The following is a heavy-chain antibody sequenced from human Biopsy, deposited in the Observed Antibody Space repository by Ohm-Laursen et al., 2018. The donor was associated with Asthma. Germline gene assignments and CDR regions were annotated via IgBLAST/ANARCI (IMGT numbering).Heavy chain of an antibody. Sequence: TLSLTCTVSPGSINDYYWNWIRQFPGKGLEWIGYVHSSGSTRFNLSLKSRVTVSVDTSVDQVSLKLSSVSAADTAIYYCARATSTWSQSGPHFFDHWGPGTLVTVSS. CDR2: VHSSGST. CDR3: ARATSTWSQSGPHFFDH. D-gene: IGHD6-13*01. CDR1: PGSINDYY. J-gene: IGHJ5*02. V-gene: IGHV4-59*01.